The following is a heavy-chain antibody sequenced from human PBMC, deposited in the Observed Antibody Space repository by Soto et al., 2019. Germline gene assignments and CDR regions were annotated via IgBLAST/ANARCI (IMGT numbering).Heavy chain of an antibody. Sequence: ASVKVSCKASGYTFTSYDINWVRQATGQGLEWMGWMNPNSGNTGYAQKFQGRVTMTRNTSISTAYMELSSLRSEDTAVYYCARGPPTPRFWSGCHYYYYGMDVWGQGTTVTVSS. CDR1: GYTFTSYD. CDR3: ARGPPTPRFWSGCHYYYYGMDV. J-gene: IGHJ6*02. V-gene: IGHV1-8*01. CDR2: MNPNSGNT. D-gene: IGHD3-3*01.